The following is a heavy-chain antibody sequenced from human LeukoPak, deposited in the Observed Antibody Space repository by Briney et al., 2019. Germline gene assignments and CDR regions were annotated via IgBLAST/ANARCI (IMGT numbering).Heavy chain of an antibody. CDR1: GGSISSGGYS. CDR3: ARVKFGGSYNYFDY. Sequence: PSETLSLTCAVSGGSISSGGYSWSWIRQPPGKGLEWIGYIYHSGSTYYNPSLKSRVTISVDRSKNQSSLKLSSVTAADTAVYYCARVKFGGSYNYFDYWGQGTLVTVSS. J-gene: IGHJ4*02. CDR2: IYHSGST. V-gene: IGHV4-30-2*01. D-gene: IGHD1-26*01.